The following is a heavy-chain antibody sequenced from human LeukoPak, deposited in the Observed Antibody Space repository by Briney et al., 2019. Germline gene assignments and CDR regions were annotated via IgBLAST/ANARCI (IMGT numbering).Heavy chain of an antibody. CDR2: INPNSGGT. J-gene: IGHJ3*02. CDR3: ARDLTRDAFDI. Sequence: ASVKVSCKASGYFFNGQYMHWVRQAPGQGLGWMGWINPNSGGTNYAQKFQGRVTMTRDTSISTAYMELSRLRSDDTAVYYCARDLTRDAFDIWGQGTMVTVSS. D-gene: IGHD3-9*01. CDR1: GYFFNGQY. V-gene: IGHV1-2*02.